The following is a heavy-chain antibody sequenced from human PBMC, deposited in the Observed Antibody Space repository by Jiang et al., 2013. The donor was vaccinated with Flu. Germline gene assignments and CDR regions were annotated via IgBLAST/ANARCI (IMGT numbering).Heavy chain of an antibody. CDR2: IDPSDSYT. V-gene: IGHV5-10-1*01. J-gene: IGHJ5*02. D-gene: IGHD2-2*01. Sequence: GAEVKKPGESLRISCKGSGYSFTSYWISWVRQMPGKGLEWMGRIDPSDSYTNYSPSFQGHVTISADKSISTAYLQWSSLKASDTAMYYCARHSVGPAAHNWFDPWGQGTLVTVSS. CDR3: ARHSVGPAAHNWFDP. CDR1: GYSFTSYW.